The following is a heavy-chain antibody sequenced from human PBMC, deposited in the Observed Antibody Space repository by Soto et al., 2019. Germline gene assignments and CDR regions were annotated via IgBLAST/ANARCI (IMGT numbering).Heavy chain of an antibody. CDR1: GGTFSSYA. D-gene: IGHD2-2*01. CDR3: ASPPGGIVVVPAADDAFDI. Sequence: SVKVSCKASGGTFSSYAISWVRQAPGQGLGWMGGIIPIFGTANYAQKFQGRVTITADESTSTAYMELSSLRSEDTAVYYCASPPGGIVVVPAADDAFDIWGQGTMVTVSS. CDR2: IIPIFGTA. J-gene: IGHJ3*02. V-gene: IGHV1-69*13.